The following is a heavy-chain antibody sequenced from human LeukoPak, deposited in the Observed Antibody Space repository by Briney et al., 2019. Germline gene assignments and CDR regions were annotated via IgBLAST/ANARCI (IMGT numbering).Heavy chain of an antibody. J-gene: IGHJ4*02. D-gene: IGHD6-13*01. Sequence: GGLRLSCAASGFTFSSYAMSWVRQAPGKGLEWVSAISGSGGSTYYADSVKGRFTVSRDNSKNTLYLQMNSLRAEDTAVYYCARDRSIAAAGYYFDYWGQGTLVTVSS. CDR2: ISGSGGST. CDR1: GFTFSSYA. CDR3: ARDRSIAAAGYYFDY. V-gene: IGHV3-23*01.